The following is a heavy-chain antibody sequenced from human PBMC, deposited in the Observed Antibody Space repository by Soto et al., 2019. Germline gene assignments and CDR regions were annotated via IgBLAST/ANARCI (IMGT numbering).Heavy chain of an antibody. CDR3: ARGCRRAGVVEP. D-gene: IGHD2-15*01. Sequence: QVHLAQSGPEVKKPGSSVRVSCTTSQDTFSTYTISWVRQVPGHGLEWMGGIMPVFGTTNYAEKFQDRLAIFADQTAKTAPQEPRRPRSCGPAPLFCARGCRRAGVVEPWGQGTLGIVS. J-gene: IGHJ4*02. V-gene: IGHV1-69*01. CDR1: QDTFSTYT. CDR2: IMPVFGTT.